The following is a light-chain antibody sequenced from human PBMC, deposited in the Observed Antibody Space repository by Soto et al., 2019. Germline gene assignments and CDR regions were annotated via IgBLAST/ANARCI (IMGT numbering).Light chain of an antibody. CDR1: ISDVGGYNF. J-gene: IGLJ2*01. V-gene: IGLV2-14*01. Sequence: QSALTQPASVSASPGQSITISCTGTISDVGGYNFVSWYQQHPGKVPKLLIYDVTHRPSGVSNRFSASKSANTASLTISGLQAEDEADYYCSSYTSTNTLVFGGGTKLTVL. CDR2: DVT. CDR3: SSYTSTNTLV.